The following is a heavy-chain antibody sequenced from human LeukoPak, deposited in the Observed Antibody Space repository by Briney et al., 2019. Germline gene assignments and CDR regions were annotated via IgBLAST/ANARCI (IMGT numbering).Heavy chain of an antibody. Sequence: SETLSLTCTVSGGSISSYYWSWIRQPPGKGLEWIGYIYYSGSTNYNPSLKSRVTISVDTSKNQFSLKLSSVTAADTAVYYCARRPVDYGVQTSWYFDLWGRGTLVTVSS. J-gene: IGHJ2*01. CDR3: ARRPVDYGVQTSWYFDL. CDR1: GGSISSYY. CDR2: IYYSGST. V-gene: IGHV4-59*01. D-gene: IGHD4-17*01.